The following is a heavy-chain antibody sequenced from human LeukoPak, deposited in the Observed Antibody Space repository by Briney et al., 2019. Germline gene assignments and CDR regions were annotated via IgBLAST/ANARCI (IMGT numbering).Heavy chain of an antibody. CDR3: ARFLDSYGFISYFDY. J-gene: IGHJ4*02. CDR1: GGSFSGYY. Sequence: PSETLPLTCAVYGGSFSGYYWSWIRQPPGKGLEWIGEINHSGSTNYNPSLKSRVTISVDTSKNQFSLKLSSVTAADTAVYYCARFLDSYGFISYFDYWGQGTLVTVSS. CDR2: INHSGST. V-gene: IGHV4-34*01. D-gene: IGHD5-18*01.